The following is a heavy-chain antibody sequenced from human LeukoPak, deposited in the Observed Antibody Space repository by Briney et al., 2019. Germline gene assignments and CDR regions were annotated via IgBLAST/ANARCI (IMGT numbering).Heavy chain of an antibody. J-gene: IGHJ4*02. CDR1: GFPLSSYA. CDR2: TSSSDAGT. Sequence: PGGSLRLSCAVSGFPLSSYAMSWVRQAPGKGLEWVSATSSSDAGTYYADSVRGRFTISRDNSKNTLYLQMSSLRAEDAAVYYCAKAPVTSCSGAYCYPFDYWGQGTLVTVSS. V-gene: IGHV3-23*01. CDR3: AKAPVTSCSGAYCYPFDY. D-gene: IGHD2-15*01.